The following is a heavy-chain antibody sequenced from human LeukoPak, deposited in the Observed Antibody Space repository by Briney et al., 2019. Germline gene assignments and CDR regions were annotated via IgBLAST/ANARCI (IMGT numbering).Heavy chain of an antibody. D-gene: IGHD3-10*01. J-gene: IGHJ6*02. CDR2: IYPGDSDT. Sequence: GESLQISCMGSGYNFTNYWIAWVRQVPGKGLEWMGIIYPGDSDTTYSPSFEGQVTVSADKSISTAYLQWSSLKASDTAVYYCTKGVSGTYFGMDVWGQGTTVTVSS. CDR3: TKGVSGTYFGMDV. CDR1: GYNFTNYW. V-gene: IGHV5-51*01.